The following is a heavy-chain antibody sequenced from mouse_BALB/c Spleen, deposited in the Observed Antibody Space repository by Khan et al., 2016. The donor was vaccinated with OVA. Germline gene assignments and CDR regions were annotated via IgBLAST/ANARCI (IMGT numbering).Heavy chain of an antibody. V-gene: IGHV5-12-2*01. CDR1: GFIFSSYT. Sequence: EVELVESGGGLVQPGGSLKLSCAASGFIFSSYTMSWVRQTPEKRLEWVAYISNGGGNTYYPDTVKGRFTISRDNAKNTLYLQMSSLKSEDTAMYYCARLLYRYDEDYDAMDYWGQGTSVSVSS. CDR2: ISNGGGNT. J-gene: IGHJ4*01. D-gene: IGHD2-14*01. CDR3: ARLLYRYDEDYDAMDY.